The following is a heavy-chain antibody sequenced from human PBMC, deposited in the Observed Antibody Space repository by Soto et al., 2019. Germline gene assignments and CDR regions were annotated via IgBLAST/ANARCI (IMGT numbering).Heavy chain of an antibody. V-gene: IGHV3-48*02. J-gene: IGHJ4*02. Sequence: GGSLRLSCAASGFTFSSYSMNWVRQAPGKGLEWVSYISRRSSTIYYADSVKGRFTISRDNAKNSLYLQMNSLRDGDTGVYYCARDEETYSYGSGTYNYWGQGTLVTVSS. CDR2: ISRRSSTI. CDR1: GFTFSSYS. CDR3: ARDEETYSYGSGTYNY. D-gene: IGHD3-10*01.